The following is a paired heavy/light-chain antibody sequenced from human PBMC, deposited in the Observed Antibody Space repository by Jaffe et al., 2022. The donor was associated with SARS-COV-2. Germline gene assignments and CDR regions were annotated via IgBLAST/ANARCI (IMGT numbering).Light chain of an antibody. J-gene: IGKJ2*01. CDR1: QSVSSN. Sequence: EIVMTQSPATLSVSPGERATLSCRASQSVSSNLAWYQQKPGQAPRLLIYGASTRATGIPARFSGSGSGTEFTLTISSLQSEDFAVYYCQQYNNWPLYTFGQGTKLEIK. CDR3: QQYNNWPLYT. V-gene: IGKV3-15*01. CDR2: GAS.
Heavy chain of an antibody. Sequence: QLQLQESGPGLVKPSETLSLTCTVSGGSISSTTYYWGWIRQPPGKGLEWIVSIYYSGSTYYNPSLKSRVTMSVDTSKDQFSLKLSSVTAADTAVYYCARHGAYYYDSSGYRWFDPWGQGTLVTVSS. CDR1: GGSISSTTYY. V-gene: IGHV4-39*01. CDR2: IYYSGST. J-gene: IGHJ5*02. CDR3: ARHGAYYYDSSGYRWFDP. D-gene: IGHD3-22*01.